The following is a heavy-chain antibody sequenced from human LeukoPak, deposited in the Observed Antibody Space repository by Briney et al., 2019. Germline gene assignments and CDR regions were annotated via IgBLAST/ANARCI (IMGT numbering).Heavy chain of an antibody. D-gene: IGHD3-22*01. Sequence: ASVKVSCKASGYTFTGYHMHWVRQAPGQGLEWMGWINPNSGGTNYAQKFQGRVTMTRDTSISTAYMELSRLRSDDTAVYYCARDAHYYDSSGHFDYWGQGTLVTVSS. CDR3: ARDAHYYDSSGHFDY. CDR2: INPNSGGT. J-gene: IGHJ4*02. CDR1: GYTFTGYH. V-gene: IGHV1-2*02.